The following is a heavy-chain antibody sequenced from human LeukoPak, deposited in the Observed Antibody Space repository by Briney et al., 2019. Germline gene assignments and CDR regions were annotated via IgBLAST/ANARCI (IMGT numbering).Heavy chain of an antibody. D-gene: IGHD3-22*01. Sequence: PSETLSLTCTVAGGSISSYYWSWIRQPPGKGLEWIGYIYSSGSTNYNPSLKSRVTISVDTSKKQFTLKLTSVTAADTAVYYCARNTGYHYAYFDYWGQGAMVAVSS. CDR3: ARNTGYHYAYFDY. CDR1: GGSISSYY. V-gene: IGHV4-59*01. J-gene: IGHJ4*02. CDR2: IYSSGST.